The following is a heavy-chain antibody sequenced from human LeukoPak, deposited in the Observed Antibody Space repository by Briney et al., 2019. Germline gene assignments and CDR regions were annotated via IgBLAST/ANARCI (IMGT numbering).Heavy chain of an antibody. CDR2: TSNYNGNT. D-gene: IGHD3-10*01. CDR1: GYTFTRSA. CDR3: ARDEVDYYGMDV. V-gene: IGHV1-3*04. J-gene: IGHJ6*02. Sequence: ASVKVSCKASGYTFTRSALHWVRQAPGQRLEWMGWTSNYNGNTKYSEKFQGRVTITRDTSANIVYMELNSLRSQDTDVYYCARDEVDYYGMDVWGQGTTITVSS.